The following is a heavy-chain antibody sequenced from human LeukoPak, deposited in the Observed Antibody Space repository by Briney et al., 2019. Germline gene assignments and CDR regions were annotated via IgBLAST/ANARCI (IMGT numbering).Heavy chain of an antibody. Sequence: GGSLRLSCAASGFTVSSNYMSWVRQAPGEGLEWVSVIYSGGSTYYADSVKGRFTISRDNSKTTLYLQMNSLRAEDTAVYYCARARDLYYDSSGWPAPTDAFDIWGQGTMVTVSS. J-gene: IGHJ3*02. CDR3: ARARDLYYDSSGWPAPTDAFDI. V-gene: IGHV3-66*01. CDR2: IYSGGST. D-gene: IGHD3-22*01. CDR1: GFTVSSNY.